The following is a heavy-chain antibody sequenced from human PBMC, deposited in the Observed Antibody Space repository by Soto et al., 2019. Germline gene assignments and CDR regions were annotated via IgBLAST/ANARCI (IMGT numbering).Heavy chain of an antibody. CDR1: GSSISSGGYY. CDR2: IYYSGSS. CDR3: AREDTRRNWFDP. D-gene: IGHD3-3*01. J-gene: IGHJ5*02. V-gene: IGHV4-31*03. Sequence: SETLSLTCTVSGSSISSGGYYWSWIRQHPGKGLEWIGFIYYSGSSYYNPSLKSRITISVDTSKNQFSLNLTSVTAADTAVYYCAREDTRRNWFDPWGQGTLVTVSS.